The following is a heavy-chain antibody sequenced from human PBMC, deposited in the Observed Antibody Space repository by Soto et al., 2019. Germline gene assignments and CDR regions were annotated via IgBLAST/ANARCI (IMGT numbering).Heavy chain of an antibody. CDR1: EFPFSNAL. CDR3: TTEGYYGSGSYGDAFDI. Sequence: GGSKRLSCAASEFPFSNALMSWVRQAPGKGLEWVGRIKSKTDGGTTDYAAPVKGRFTISRDDSKNTLYLQMNSLKTEDTAVYYCTTEGYYGSGSYGDAFDIWGQGTMVTVSS. J-gene: IGHJ3*02. V-gene: IGHV3-15*01. D-gene: IGHD3-10*01. CDR2: IKSKTDGGTT.